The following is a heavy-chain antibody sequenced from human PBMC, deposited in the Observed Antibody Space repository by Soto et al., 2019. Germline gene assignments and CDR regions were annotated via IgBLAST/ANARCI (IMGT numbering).Heavy chain of an antibody. D-gene: IGHD1-7*01. CDR2: INTANGDT. CDR1: GYTSSSYG. V-gene: IGHV1-18*04. Sequence: QLVQSGGEVKKPGASVKVSCKASGYTSSSYGISWVRQAPGQGLEWMGWINTANGDTKFAEKFRGRVTMTTDTSTNTTYMELRSLRSDDTAVYYCATENNWELSYWFDPWGQGTLVTVSS. CDR3: ATENNWELSYWFDP. J-gene: IGHJ5*02.